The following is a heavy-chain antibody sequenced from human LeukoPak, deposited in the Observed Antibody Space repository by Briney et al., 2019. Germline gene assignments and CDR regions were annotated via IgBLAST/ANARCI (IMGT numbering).Heavy chain of an antibody. Sequence: PSETLSLTCTVSGGSISSSSYYWGWIRQPPGKGLEWIGSIYYSGSTYYNPSLKSRVTISVDTSKNQFSLKLSSVTAADTAVYYCARQYSGSYVSYAFDIWGQGTMVTVSS. J-gene: IGHJ3*02. CDR1: GGSISSSSYY. D-gene: IGHD1-26*01. CDR2: IYYSGST. CDR3: ARQYSGSYVSYAFDI. V-gene: IGHV4-39*01.